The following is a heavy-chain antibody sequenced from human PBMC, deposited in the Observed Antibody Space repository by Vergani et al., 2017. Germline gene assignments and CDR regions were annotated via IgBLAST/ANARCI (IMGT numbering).Heavy chain of an antibody. CDR1: GGSFSSYY. J-gene: IGHJ6*03. D-gene: IGHD5-24*01. Sequence: QVQLQQWGAGLLKPSETLSLTCAVYGGSFSSYYWSWIRQPPGKGLEWIGEINHSGSTNYNPSLKSRVTISVDTSKNQFSLKLSSVTAADTAVYYCARGRMATIRYYYYMDVWGKGTTVTVSS. V-gene: IGHV4-34*01. CDR2: INHSGST. CDR3: ARGRMATIRYYYYMDV.